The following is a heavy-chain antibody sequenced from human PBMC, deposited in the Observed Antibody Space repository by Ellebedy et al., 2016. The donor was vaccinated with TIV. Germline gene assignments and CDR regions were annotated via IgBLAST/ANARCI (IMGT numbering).Heavy chain of an antibody. CDR1: GFTFDDYA. V-gene: IGHV3-49*03. D-gene: IGHD3-22*01. CDR2: IRSKVYGGTT. Sequence: GESLKISCTASGFTFDDYAMSWFRQAPGMGLEWVAFIRSKVYGGTTEYAASVKGRFTISRDDSKSIAYLQMNSLNTDETAVYYCSRSRMYYSDTSGYPQYYFEYWGQGSPVTVSS. CDR3: SRSRMYYSDTSGYPQYYFEY. J-gene: IGHJ4*02.